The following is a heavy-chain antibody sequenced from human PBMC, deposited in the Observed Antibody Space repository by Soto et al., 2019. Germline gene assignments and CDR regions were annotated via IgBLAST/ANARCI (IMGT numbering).Heavy chain of an antibody. Sequence: EVQLVESGGGLVQPGGSLRLSCVDSGLPFISYWLSWVRQAPVKGLEWVGNIKQDGSEENYVDSVKGRFTISRDNAKNSMYLQMNSLRAEDTAVYYCARIAASGRGWDVWGQGTTVVVSS. CDR2: IKQDGSEE. D-gene: IGHD6-13*01. CDR3: ARIAASGRGWDV. J-gene: IGHJ6*02. CDR1: GLPFISYW. V-gene: IGHV3-7*01.